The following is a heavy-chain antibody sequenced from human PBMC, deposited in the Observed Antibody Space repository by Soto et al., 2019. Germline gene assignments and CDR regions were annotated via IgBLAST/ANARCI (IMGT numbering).Heavy chain of an antibody. J-gene: IGHJ4*02. V-gene: IGHV4-34*01. D-gene: IGHD3-10*01. CDR3: ARSLLYYYGSGSPGGVGY. CDR1: GGSFSGYY. CDR2: INHSGST. Sequence: PSETLSLTCAVYGGSFSGYYWSWIRQPPGKGLEWIGEINHSGSTNYNPSLKSRVTISVDTSKNQFSLKLSSVTAADTAVYYCARSLLYYYGSGSPGGVGYWGQGTLVTVSS.